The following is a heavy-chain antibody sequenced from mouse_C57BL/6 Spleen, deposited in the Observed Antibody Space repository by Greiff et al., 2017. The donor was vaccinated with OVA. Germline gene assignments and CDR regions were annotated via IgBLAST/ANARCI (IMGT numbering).Heavy chain of an antibody. CDR2: ISSGSSTI. J-gene: IGHJ4*01. V-gene: IGHV5-17*01. CDR1: GFTFSDYG. Sequence: EVMLVESGGGLVKPGGSLKLSCAASGFTFSDYGMHWVRQAPEKGLEWVAYISSGSSTIYYADTVKGRFTISRANAKNTLFLQMTRLRSEDTAMYYCARQNWAYAMDYWGQGTSVTVSS. CDR3: ARQNWAYAMDY. D-gene: IGHD4-1*01.